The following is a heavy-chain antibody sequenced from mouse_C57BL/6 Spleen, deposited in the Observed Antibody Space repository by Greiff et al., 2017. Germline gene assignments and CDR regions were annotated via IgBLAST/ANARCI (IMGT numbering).Heavy chain of an antibody. J-gene: IGHJ3*01. V-gene: IGHV5-12*01. Sequence: EVMLVESGGGLVQPGGSLKLSCAASGFTFSDYYMYWVRQTPEKRLEWVAYISNGGGSTYYPDTVKGRFTISRDNAKNTLYLQMSRLKSEDTAMYYCARPAYYSNYWFAYWGQGTLVTVSA. CDR1: GFTFSDYY. D-gene: IGHD2-5*01. CDR3: ARPAYYSNYWFAY. CDR2: ISNGGGST.